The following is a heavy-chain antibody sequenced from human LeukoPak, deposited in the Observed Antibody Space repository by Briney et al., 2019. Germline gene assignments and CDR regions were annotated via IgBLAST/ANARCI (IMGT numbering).Heavy chain of an antibody. Sequence: ASVKVSCKASGYTFTGYYIHWVRQAPGQGLEWMGWINPNTGGTNNAQKFQGRVTMTRDTSISTAYMELSRLRSDDTAVYYCARDSGSYWFDPWGQGTLVTVSS. J-gene: IGHJ5*02. CDR2: INPNTGGT. CDR1: GYTFTGYY. V-gene: IGHV1-2*02. D-gene: IGHD1-26*01. CDR3: ARDSGSYWFDP.